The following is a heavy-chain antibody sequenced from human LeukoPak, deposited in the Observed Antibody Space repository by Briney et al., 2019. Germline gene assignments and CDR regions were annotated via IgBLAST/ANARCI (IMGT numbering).Heavy chain of an antibody. D-gene: IGHD2-15*01. Sequence: GGSLRLSCAASVFTFSDYYMSWIRQAPGKGLEWVSYISSSGSTIYYADSVKGRFTISRDNAKNSLYLQMSSLRAEDTAVYYCARDVGYCSGGSCYFRYYFDYWGQGTLVTVSS. CDR3: ARDVGYCSGGSCYFRYYFDY. CDR1: VFTFSDYY. V-gene: IGHV3-11*01. J-gene: IGHJ4*02. CDR2: ISSSGSTI.